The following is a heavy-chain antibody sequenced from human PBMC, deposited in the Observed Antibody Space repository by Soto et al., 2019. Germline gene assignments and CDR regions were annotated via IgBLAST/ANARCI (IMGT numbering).Heavy chain of an antibody. V-gene: IGHV4-59*01. CDR3: ARNSYYDSSGYYGVVWFDP. CDR1: GGSISSYY. D-gene: IGHD3-22*01. Sequence: PSETLSLTCTVSGGSISSYYWSWIRQPPGKGLEWIGYIYYSGSTNYNPSLKSRVTISVDTSKNQFSLKLSSVTAADTAVYYCARNSYYDSSGYYGVVWFDPWGQGTRVTVS. CDR2: IYYSGST. J-gene: IGHJ5*02.